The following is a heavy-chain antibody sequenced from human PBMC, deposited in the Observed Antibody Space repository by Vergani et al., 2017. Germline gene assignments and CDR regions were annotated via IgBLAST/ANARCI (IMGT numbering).Heavy chain of an antibody. CDR3: ARVVQDYFGGYYFDY. D-gene: IGHD3-3*01. CDR1: GGSISSGGYY. V-gene: IGHV4-31*03. Sequence: QVQLQESGPGLVKPSETLSLTCTVSGGSISSGGYYWSWIRQHSGKGLEWIGYIYYSGSTYYNPSLKSRVTISVDTSKNQFSLKLSSVTAADTAVYYCARVVQDYFGGYYFDYWGQGTLVTVSS. CDR2: IYYSGST. J-gene: IGHJ4*02.